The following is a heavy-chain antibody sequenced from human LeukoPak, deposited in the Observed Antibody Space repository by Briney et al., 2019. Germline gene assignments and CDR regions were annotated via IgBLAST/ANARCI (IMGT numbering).Heavy chain of an antibody. CDR1: GYSFTSQW. D-gene: IGHD2-2*03. Sequence: GESLKISCKGSGYSFTSQWIGWVRQMPGEGLEWMGIIYPPDSDTRYSPSLQGQVTLSADKSISTAYLQWSSLKASDTAMYYCARRVGYCSSTTCYAYFDYWGQGTLVTVSS. CDR3: ARRVGYCSSTTCYAYFDY. V-gene: IGHV5-51*01. J-gene: IGHJ4*02. CDR2: IYPPDSDT.